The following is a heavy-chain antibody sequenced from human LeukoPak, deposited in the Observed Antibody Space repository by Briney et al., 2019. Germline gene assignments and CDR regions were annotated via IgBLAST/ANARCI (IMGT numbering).Heavy chain of an antibody. V-gene: IGHV4-34*01. CDR1: GGSFSGYY. CDR2: INHSGST. Sequence: SETLSLTCAVYGGSFSGYYWSWIRQPQGKGLEWIGEINHSGSTNYNPSLKSRVTISVDTSKNQFSLKLSSVTAADTAVYYCARRGRIAAAGYFDYWGQGTLVTVSS. CDR3: ARRGRIAAAGYFDY. D-gene: IGHD6-13*01. J-gene: IGHJ4*02.